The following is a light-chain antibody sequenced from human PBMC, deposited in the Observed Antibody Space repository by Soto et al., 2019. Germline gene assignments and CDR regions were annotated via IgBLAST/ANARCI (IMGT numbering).Light chain of an antibody. CDR1: QSISSW. CDR3: QQYYSYPYT. J-gene: IGKJ2*01. CDR2: DAS. Sequence: DIQMTQSPSTLSASVGDRVTITCRASQSISSWLAWYQQKPGKAPKLLIYDASSLESGVPSRFSRKGTWTKFPLTIRNLQADYFATYYFQQYYSYPYTFCQGTQPEIK. V-gene: IGKV1-5*01.